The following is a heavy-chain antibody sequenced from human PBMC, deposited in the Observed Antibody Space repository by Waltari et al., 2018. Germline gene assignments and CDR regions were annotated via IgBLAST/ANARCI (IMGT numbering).Heavy chain of an antibody. D-gene: IGHD6-19*01. J-gene: IGHJ6*03. CDR3: ARGLHSSGWYQPYYYYMDV. CDR1: GYTFTSYD. Sequence: QVQLVQSGAEVKKPGASVKVSCKASGYTFTSYDINWVRQATGQGLEWMGWMNPNSGNTGYAQKFQGRVTMTRNTSISTAYMELSSLRSEDTAVYYCARGLHSSGWYQPYYYYMDVWGKGTTVTVSS. CDR2: MNPNSGNT. V-gene: IGHV1-8*01.